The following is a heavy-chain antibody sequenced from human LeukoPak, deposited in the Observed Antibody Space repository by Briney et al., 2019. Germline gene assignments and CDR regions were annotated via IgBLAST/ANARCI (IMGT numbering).Heavy chain of an antibody. J-gene: IGHJ5*02. CDR2: INHSGST. D-gene: IGHD5-18*01. CDR3: ACYNKEDTAMVTP. V-gene: IGHV4-34*01. CDR1: GGSFSGYY. Sequence: PSETLSLTCAVYGGSFSGYYWSWIRQPPGKGLEWIGEINHSGSTNYNPSLKSRVTISVDTSKNQFFLKLSSVTAADTAVYYCACYNKEDTAMVTPWGQGTLVTVSS.